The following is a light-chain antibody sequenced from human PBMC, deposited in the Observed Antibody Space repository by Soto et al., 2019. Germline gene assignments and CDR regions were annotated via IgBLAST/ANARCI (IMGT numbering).Light chain of an antibody. CDR2: GVN. CDR3: SSYTTSSALQV. V-gene: IGLV2-14*01. J-gene: IGLJ1*01. Sequence: QSVLTHPASVSGSPGQSITISCSGTISDFVLYNYVSWYQQHPGKAPKLMIYGVNNRPSGVSNRFSGSKSGNTASLTISGLQADDEPDYYCSSYTTSSALQVFGTGTKVTVL. CDR1: ISDFVLYNY.